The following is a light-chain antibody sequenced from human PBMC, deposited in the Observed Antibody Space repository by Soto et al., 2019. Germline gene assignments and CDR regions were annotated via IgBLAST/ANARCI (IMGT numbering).Light chain of an antibody. CDR3: QQYGSSPRT. J-gene: IGKJ4*01. V-gene: IGKV3-20*01. CDR2: GAS. CDR1: QSVSSSY. Sequence: EIVLTQSPGNLSFSPGERATLSCRASQSVSSSYLAWYQQKPGQAPRLLIYGASSRATGIPDRCSGSGSGTEFTLTISRLEPEDFAVYYCQQYGSSPRTFGGGTKVEIK.